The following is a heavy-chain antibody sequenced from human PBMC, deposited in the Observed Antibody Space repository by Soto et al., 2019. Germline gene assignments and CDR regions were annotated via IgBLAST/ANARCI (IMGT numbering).Heavy chain of an antibody. D-gene: IGHD6-6*01. CDR1: GGTFNTYG. CDR3: AITSAARLHYYFFDY. CDR2: IVPFFGLS. J-gene: IGHJ4*02. V-gene: IGHV1-69*01. Sequence: QVQLVQSGAEVIKPGSSVKVSCKASGGTFNTYGISWVRQAPGQGLEWMGGIVPFFGLSNNAQKFQGRVTISADESTNTAYMELSSLRSDDTAVYYCAITSAARLHYYFFDYWGQGTLVTVSS.